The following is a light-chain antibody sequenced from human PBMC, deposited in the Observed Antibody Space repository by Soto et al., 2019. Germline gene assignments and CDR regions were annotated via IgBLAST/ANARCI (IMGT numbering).Light chain of an antibody. Sequence: QAVVTQEPSLTVSPGGTVTRTCGSSTGAVTSGHYPYWFQQKPGQAPRTLIYDTTNKQSWTPARFSGSLLGGKAALTLSGAQPEDEAEYHCLLSYRDGRVFGGGTKLTVL. CDR2: DTT. CDR1: TGAVTSGHY. CDR3: LLSYRDGRV. V-gene: IGLV7-46*01. J-gene: IGLJ3*02.